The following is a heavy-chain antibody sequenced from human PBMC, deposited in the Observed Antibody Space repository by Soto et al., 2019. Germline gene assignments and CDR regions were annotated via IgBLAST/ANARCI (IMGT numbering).Heavy chain of an antibody. CDR1: GFTFSSYG. CDR3: ARASRISTSRGAFDI. CDR2: IWYDGSNK. D-gene: IGHD2-15*01. J-gene: IGHJ3*02. V-gene: IGHV3-33*01. Sequence: PGGSLRLSCAASGFTFSSYGMHWVRQAPGKGLEWVAVIWYDGSNKYYADSVKGRFTISRDNSKNTLYLQMNSLRAEDTAVYYCARASRISTSRGAFDIGGQGTMVTVSS.